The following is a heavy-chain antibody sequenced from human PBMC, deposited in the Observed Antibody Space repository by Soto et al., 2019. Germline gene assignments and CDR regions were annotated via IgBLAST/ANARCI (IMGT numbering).Heavy chain of an antibody. V-gene: IGHV3-48*03. J-gene: IGHJ4*02. D-gene: IGHD6-19*01. CDR3: ARAGVFEIGYSSGRPPFDY. CDR2: ISRSGSNI. CDR1: GFTLSSYA. Sequence: GGSLRLSCAASGFTLSSYAMNWVRQAPGKGLEWVSFISRSGSNIYYADSVKGRFTISRDNAKNSLFLQMNSLRAEDTAVYYCARAGVFEIGYSSGRPPFDYWGQGILVTVSS.